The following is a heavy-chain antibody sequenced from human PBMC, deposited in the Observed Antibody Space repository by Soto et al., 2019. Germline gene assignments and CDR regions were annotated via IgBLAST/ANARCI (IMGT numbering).Heavy chain of an antibody. J-gene: IGHJ4*02. CDR1: GFTFTNYA. CDR3: AKERGEIGLPLFDY. CDR2: ISASGGA. V-gene: IGHV3-23*01. Sequence: QPGGSLRLSCAASGFTFTNYAMSWVRQAPGKGLEWVSGISASGGAYYTDSVKGRVTISRDNSKNTLYLQMNSLRAEDTAVYYCAKERGEIGLPLFDYWGQGTLVTVSS.